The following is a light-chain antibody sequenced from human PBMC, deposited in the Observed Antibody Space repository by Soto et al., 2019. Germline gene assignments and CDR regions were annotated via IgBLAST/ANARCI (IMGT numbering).Light chain of an antibody. CDR1: QSVSSN. CDR3: QQYGSSVT. J-gene: IGKJ5*01. Sequence: EIVMTQSPATLSVSPGERATLSCRASQSVSSNLAWYQQKPGQAPRLLIYGASTRATGIPDRFSGSGSGTDLSLTISRLEPEDFAVYYCQQYGSSVTFGQGTRLEI. V-gene: IGKV3-20*01. CDR2: GAS.